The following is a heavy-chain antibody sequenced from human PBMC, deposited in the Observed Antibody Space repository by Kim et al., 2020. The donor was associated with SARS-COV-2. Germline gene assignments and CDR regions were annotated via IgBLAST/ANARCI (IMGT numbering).Heavy chain of an antibody. J-gene: IGHJ6*03. V-gene: IGHV3-13*01. CDR1: GFTFSSYD. CDR2: IGTAGDT. CDR3: ARGNWNYDYMDV. Sequence: GGSLRLSCAAYGFTFSSYDMHWVRQATGKGLEWVSAIGTAGDTYYPGSVKGRFTISRENAKNSLYLQMNSLRDGDTAVYYCARGNWNYDYMDVWGKGTTVTVSS. D-gene: IGHD1-20*01.